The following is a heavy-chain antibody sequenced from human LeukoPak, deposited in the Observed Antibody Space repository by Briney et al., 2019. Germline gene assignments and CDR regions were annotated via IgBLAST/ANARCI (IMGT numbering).Heavy chain of an antibody. J-gene: IGHJ5*02. D-gene: IGHD2-15*01. CDR3: ARGQVVVVVAATMAWFDP. Sequence: SETLSLTCAVYGGSFSGYYWSWIRPPPGKGLEWIGEINHSGSTNYDPSLKSRVTISVDTSKNQFSLKLSSVTAADTAVYYCARGQVVVVVAATMAWFDPWGQGTLVTVSS. CDR1: GGSFSGYY. CDR2: INHSGST. V-gene: IGHV4-34*01.